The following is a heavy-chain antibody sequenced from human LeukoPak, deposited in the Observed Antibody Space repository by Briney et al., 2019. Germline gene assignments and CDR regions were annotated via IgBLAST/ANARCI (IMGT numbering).Heavy chain of an antibody. V-gene: IGHV3-23*01. Sequence: PGGSLRLSCAASGFTFSSYAMSWVRQAPGKGLEWVSTSSDGSTYYADSVKGRFTISRDNFKNTLYLQMNSLRAEDTAVYYCARIVSSIAAADSYDYWGQGTLVTVSS. CDR2: SSDGST. J-gene: IGHJ4*02. CDR3: ARIVSSIAAADSYDY. CDR1: GFTFSSYA. D-gene: IGHD6-13*01.